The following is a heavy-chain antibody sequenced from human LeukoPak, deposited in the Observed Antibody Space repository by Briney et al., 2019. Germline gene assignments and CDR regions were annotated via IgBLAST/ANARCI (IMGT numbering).Heavy chain of an antibody. J-gene: IGHJ4*02. CDR2: IKQDGSEK. Sequence: GESLRLSCAASGFTFSSYWMSWVRQAPGKGLEWVANIKQDGSEKYYVDSVKGRFTISRDNAKNSLYLQMNSLRAEDTAVYYCARDRGPGSYPYYFDYWGQGTLVTVSS. V-gene: IGHV3-7*03. CDR1: GFTFSSYW. D-gene: IGHD3-10*01. CDR3: ARDRGPGSYPYYFDY.